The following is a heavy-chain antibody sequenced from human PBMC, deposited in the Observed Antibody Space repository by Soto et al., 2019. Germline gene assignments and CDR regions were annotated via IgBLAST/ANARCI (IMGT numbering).Heavy chain of an antibody. CDR3: ARARMVRGIIYYYGMDV. D-gene: IGHD3-10*01. Sequence: QVQLQESGPGLVKSSQTLSLTCTVSGGSISSDGNYWSWIRQHPGKGLEWIGYIYYSGSTYYNPSRMSRVTISVDTSKNQFSLKLNSVTAADTAVYYCARARMVRGIIYYYGMDVWGQGTTVTVSS. CDR1: GGSISSDGNY. J-gene: IGHJ6*02. CDR2: IYYSGST. V-gene: IGHV4-31*03.